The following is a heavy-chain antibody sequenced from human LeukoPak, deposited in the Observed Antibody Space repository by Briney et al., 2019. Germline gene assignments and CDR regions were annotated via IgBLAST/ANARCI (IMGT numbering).Heavy chain of an antibody. J-gene: IGHJ4*02. CDR3: AREYYGSGSYYSF. CDR1: GGSISSYY. D-gene: IGHD3-10*01. V-gene: IGHV4-59*01. Sequence: PSETLSLTCTVSGGSISSYYWSWIRQPPGKGLEWIGYIYYSGSTNYNPSLKSRVTISVDTSKNQFSLKLSSVTAADTAVYYCAREYYGSGSYYSFWGQGTLVTVSS. CDR2: IYYSGST.